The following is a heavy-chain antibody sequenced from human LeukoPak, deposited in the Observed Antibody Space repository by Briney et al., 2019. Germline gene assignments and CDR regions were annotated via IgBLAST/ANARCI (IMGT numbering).Heavy chain of an antibody. D-gene: IGHD5-12*01. Sequence: ASVKVSCKASGYTFTGYYMHWVRPAPGQGLEWMGWINPNSGDTHYAQKFQGRVTMTRDTSIRTAYLELSGLRSDDTAVYYCAKNPYEYYFDYWGQGTLVTVSS. J-gene: IGHJ4*02. V-gene: IGHV1-2*02. CDR3: AKNPYEYYFDY. CDR2: INPNSGDT. CDR1: GYTFTGYY.